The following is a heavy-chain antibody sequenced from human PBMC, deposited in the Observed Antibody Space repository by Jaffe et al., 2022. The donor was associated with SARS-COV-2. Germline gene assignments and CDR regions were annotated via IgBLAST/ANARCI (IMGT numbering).Heavy chain of an antibody. CDR2: IRNDGTTS. CDR3: GRGKTVMSKELVDS. CDR1: GFILGDYW. Sequence: EVQLVESGGGLVQPGGSLRLSCVASGFILGDYWMHWVRQAPGKGLVWVSHIRNDGTTSNYADSVQGRFTISRDNAKNTLYLQMNSLRAEDTAVYYCGRGKTVMSKELVDSWGQGILVTVSS. V-gene: IGHV3-74*01. D-gene: IGHD3-10*01. J-gene: IGHJ5*01.